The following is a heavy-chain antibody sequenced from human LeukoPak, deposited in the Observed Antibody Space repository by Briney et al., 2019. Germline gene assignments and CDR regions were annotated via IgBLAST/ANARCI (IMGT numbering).Heavy chain of an antibody. V-gene: IGHV4-30-2*01. CDR2: IYHSGST. Sequence: SETLSLTCAVSGGSISSGGYSWSWIRQPPGKGLEWIGYIYHSGSTYYNPSLKSRVTISIDRSKNQFSLKLSSVTAADTAVYYCARVLAYCGGDCSWGSYNWFDPWGQGTLVTVSS. J-gene: IGHJ5*02. D-gene: IGHD2-21*02. CDR1: GGSISSGGYS. CDR3: ARVLAYCGGDCSWGSYNWFDP.